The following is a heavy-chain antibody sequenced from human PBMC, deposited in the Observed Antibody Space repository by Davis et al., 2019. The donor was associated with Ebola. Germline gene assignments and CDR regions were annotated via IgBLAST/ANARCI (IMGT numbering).Heavy chain of an antibody. CDR3: ARVVGTPTGTLNGYYGLDV. CDR2: IYYSGST. V-gene: IGHV4-61*08. CDR1: GGSISSGGYY. J-gene: IGHJ6*04. Sequence: SETLSLTCAVSGGSISSGGYYWSWIRQPPGKGLEWIGYIYYSGSTNYNPSLKSRVSISVDTSKNQISLQLDSVTAADTAVYYCARVVGTPTGTLNGYYGLDVWGRGTTVTVSS. D-gene: IGHD1-1*01.